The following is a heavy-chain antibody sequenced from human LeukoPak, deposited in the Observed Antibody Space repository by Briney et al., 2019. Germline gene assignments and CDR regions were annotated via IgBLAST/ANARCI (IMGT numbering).Heavy chain of an antibody. Sequence: GGSLRLSCAASGFTFSSYAMHWVRQAPGKGLEWVAVISYDGSNKYYADSVKGRFTISRDNSKNTLYLQMNSLRAEGTAVYYCARDNIAAVDYWGQGTLVTVSS. D-gene: IGHD6-13*01. CDR2: ISYDGSNK. J-gene: IGHJ4*02. V-gene: IGHV3-30*04. CDR3: ARDNIAAVDY. CDR1: GFTFSSYA.